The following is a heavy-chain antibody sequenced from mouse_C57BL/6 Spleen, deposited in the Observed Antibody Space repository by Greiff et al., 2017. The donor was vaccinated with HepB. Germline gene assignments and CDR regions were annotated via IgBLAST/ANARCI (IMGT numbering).Heavy chain of an antibody. CDR3: ARGGLLRFAY. CDR1: GFTFSSYA. Sequence: DVHLVESGGGLVKPGGSLKLSCAASGFTFSSYAMSWVRQTPEKRLEWVATISDGGSYTYYPDNVKGRFTISRDNAKNNLYLQMSHLKSEDTAMYYCARGGLLRFAYWGQGTLVTVSA. CDR2: ISDGGSYT. V-gene: IGHV5-4*01. D-gene: IGHD2-3*01. J-gene: IGHJ3*01.